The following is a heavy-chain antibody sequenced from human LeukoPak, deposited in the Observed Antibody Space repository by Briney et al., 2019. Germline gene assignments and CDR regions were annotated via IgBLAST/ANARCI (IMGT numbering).Heavy chain of an antibody. D-gene: IGHD4-17*01. J-gene: IGHJ6*03. Sequence: ASVKVSCKASGYTFTSYGISWVRQAPGQGLEWMGWMNPNTGDTNYAQKFQGRVTMTRDTSISTSYMELNRLTFDDTAVYYCAREEYGDYRYYYYYYMDVWGKGTTVTVSS. CDR2: MNPNTGDT. CDR1: GYTFTSYG. CDR3: AREEYGDYRYYYYYYMDV. V-gene: IGHV1-2*02.